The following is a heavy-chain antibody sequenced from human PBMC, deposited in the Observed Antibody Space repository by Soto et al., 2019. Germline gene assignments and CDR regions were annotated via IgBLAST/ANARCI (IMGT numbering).Heavy chain of an antibody. CDR3: AREVTWAAPTAQTRYFDY. Sequence: PSETLPLTCTASGVSISSGDYYLRWIRQPPGKGLEWIGYIYYSGSTYYNPSLKSRVTISVDTSKNQFSLKLSSVTAADTAVYYCAREVTWAAPTAQTRYFDYWGQGTLVTVSS. D-gene: IGHD1-26*01. CDR2: IYYSGST. CDR1: GVSISSGDYY. J-gene: IGHJ4*02. V-gene: IGHV4-30-4*01.